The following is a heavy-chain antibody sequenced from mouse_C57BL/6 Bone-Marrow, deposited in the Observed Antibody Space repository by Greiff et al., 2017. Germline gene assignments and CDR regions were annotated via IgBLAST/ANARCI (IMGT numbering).Heavy chain of an antibody. J-gene: IGHJ2*01. CDR1: GYTFTSYW. CDR2: VHTNSGST. Sequence: VQLQQPGAELVKPGASVKLSCKASGYTFTSYWMHWVKQRPGHGLGWIGMVHTNSGSTNYYEKFKSKATLIVDKSSSTAYMQLSILTCEDSAVYYCARRDDGYTYWGQGTTLTVSS. CDR3: ARRDDGYTY. V-gene: IGHV1-64*01. D-gene: IGHD2-3*01.